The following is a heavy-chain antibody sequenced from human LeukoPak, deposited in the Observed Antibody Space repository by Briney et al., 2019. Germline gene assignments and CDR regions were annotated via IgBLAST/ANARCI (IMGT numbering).Heavy chain of an antibody. J-gene: IGHJ4*02. V-gene: IGHV1-8*01. Sequence: ASVKVSCKASGYTFTSYDINWVRQATGQGLEWMGWMNPNSGNTGYAQKFQGRVTMTRNTSISTAYMELSSLRSEDTAVHYCARATYDSSGYYFDYWGQGTLVTVSS. D-gene: IGHD3-22*01. CDR2: MNPNSGNT. CDR1: GYTFTSYD. CDR3: ARATYDSSGYYFDY.